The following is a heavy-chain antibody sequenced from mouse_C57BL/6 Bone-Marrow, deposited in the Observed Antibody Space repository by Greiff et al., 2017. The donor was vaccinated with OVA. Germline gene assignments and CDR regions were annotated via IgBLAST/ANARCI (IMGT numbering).Heavy chain of an antibody. CDR1: GYTFTSYT. V-gene: IGHV1-4*01. CDR2: IDPTNDYT. J-gene: IGHJ2*01. CDR3: TRGYYFDS. Sequence: VQLKQSGAELARPGASVKMSCKASGYTFTSYTIHWVKQRPGQGLEWIGYIDPTNDYTNYNQKFKGKATLTADKSSSTAYMQLSSLTSEDSAVYYCTRGYYFDSWGQGTTLTVSS.